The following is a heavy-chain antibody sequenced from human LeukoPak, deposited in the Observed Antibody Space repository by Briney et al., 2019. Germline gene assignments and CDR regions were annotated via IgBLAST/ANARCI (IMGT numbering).Heavy chain of an antibody. Sequence: ASVKVSCKASGYTFTTYYMHWVRQAPGQGLEWMGIIDPSGGGTNYAQKFQGRVTMTRDTPTSTVYMELSSLRSEDTAVYYCASLGSGSSRIIDFDYWGQGTLVTVSS. J-gene: IGHJ4*02. D-gene: IGHD3-10*01. CDR2: IDPSGGGT. CDR3: ASLGSGSSRIIDFDY. CDR1: GYTFTTYY. V-gene: IGHV1-46*01.